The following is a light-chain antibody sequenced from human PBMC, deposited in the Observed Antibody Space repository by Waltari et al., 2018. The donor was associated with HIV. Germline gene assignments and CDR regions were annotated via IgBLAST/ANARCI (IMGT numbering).Light chain of an antibody. CDR1: QTIGTS. J-gene: IGKJ1*01. CDR2: TAS. CDR3: QQSSSALWT. Sequence: DIQMTQSPSSLSASVGDRVTITCRARQTIGTSLTWYQQRPGKAPNLLIQTASGLQSGVPSRFRGSGSGTEFTLTISSLQPEDFATYYCQQSSSALWTFGQGTKVEIK. V-gene: IGKV1-39*01.